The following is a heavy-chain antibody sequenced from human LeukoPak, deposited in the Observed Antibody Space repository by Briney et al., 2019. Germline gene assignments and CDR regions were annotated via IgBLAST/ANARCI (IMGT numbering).Heavy chain of an antibody. D-gene: IGHD1-14*01. CDR2: ISGSGGST. Sequence: SGVSLRLSCAASGFTFSSYAMSWVRQAPGKGLEWVSAISGSGGSTYYADSVKGRFTISRDNSKNTLYLQMNSLRAEDTAVYYCANAEVSLNRGYYFDYWGQGTLVTVSS. CDR3: ANAEVSLNRGYYFDY. V-gene: IGHV3-23*01. J-gene: IGHJ4*02. CDR1: GFTFSSYA.